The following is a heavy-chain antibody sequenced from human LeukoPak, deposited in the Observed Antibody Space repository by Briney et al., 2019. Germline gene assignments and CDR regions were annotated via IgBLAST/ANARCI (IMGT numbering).Heavy chain of an antibody. CDR3: ARGMDYDFLAGPPDY. CDR1: GFTFGSYA. D-gene: IGHD3-9*01. Sequence: GGSLRLSCAASGFTFGSYAMHWVRQAPGKGLEWVTLISYDGNNKEYADSVKGRFTISRDNFKNSLYLQMNSLRGEDTAMYYCARGMDYDFLAGPPDYWGQGTLVTVSS. CDR2: ISYDGNNK. J-gene: IGHJ4*02. V-gene: IGHV3-30*04.